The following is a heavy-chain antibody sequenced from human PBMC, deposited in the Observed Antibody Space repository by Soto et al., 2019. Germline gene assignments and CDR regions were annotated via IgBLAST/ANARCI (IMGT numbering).Heavy chain of an antibody. CDR2: IYHSGNT. J-gene: IGHJ4*02. D-gene: IGHD1-26*01. V-gene: IGHV4-59*01. CDR3: ARAHAPTLPFES. CDR1: GGSIRNVY. Sequence: HSVTLSLTCTVFGGSIRNVYWSLIRQYPGKGLEWIGFIYHSGNTKYNPSLKSRVTISIDTSNNQFSLSLKSVTAADTAVYFCARAHAPTLPFESWGPGRRVTV.